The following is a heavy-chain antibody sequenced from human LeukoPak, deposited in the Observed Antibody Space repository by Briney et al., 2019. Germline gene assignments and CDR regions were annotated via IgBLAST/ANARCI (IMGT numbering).Heavy chain of an antibody. J-gene: IGHJ4*02. V-gene: IGHV4-4*07. D-gene: IGHD3-10*01. CDR2: IYTSGST. Sequence: SETLSLTCTVSGGSIRSYYWSWIRQPAGKGLEWIGRIYTSGSTNYKPSLKSRVTMSVDTSKNQFSLKLISVTAADTAVYYCARAEGFGVLYYFDYCGQGTLVTVSS. CDR3: ARAEGFGVLYYFDY. CDR1: GGSIRSYY.